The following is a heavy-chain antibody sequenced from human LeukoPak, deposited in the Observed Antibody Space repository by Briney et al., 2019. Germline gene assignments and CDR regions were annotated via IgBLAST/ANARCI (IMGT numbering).Heavy chain of an antibody. Sequence: SQTLSLTCTVSGDSISRGRYYWSWVRQPAGKELEWIGRIYASGKTDYNPYTPSLKSRVAMSLDTSKNQFSLKLSSVTAADTAVYYCARRKDVLRFLEWPPGFDIWGQGTMVTVSS. D-gene: IGHD3-3*01. V-gene: IGHV4-61*02. CDR2: IYASGKT. J-gene: IGHJ3*02. CDR1: GDSISRGRYY. CDR3: ARRKDVLRFLEWPPGFDI.